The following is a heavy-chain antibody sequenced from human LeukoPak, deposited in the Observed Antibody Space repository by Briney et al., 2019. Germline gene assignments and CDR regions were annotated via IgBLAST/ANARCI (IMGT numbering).Heavy chain of an antibody. CDR3: ARAPESWFDP. CDR1: GYSISSGHY. V-gene: IGHV4-38-2*02. CDR2: IYHSGST. J-gene: IGHJ5*02. Sequence: SETLSLTCTVSGYSISSGHYWGWIRQPPGKGLEWIGSIYHSGSTYYNPSLKSRVTISVDTSKNQFSLKLSSVTAADTAVYYCARAPESWFDPWGQGTLVTVSS.